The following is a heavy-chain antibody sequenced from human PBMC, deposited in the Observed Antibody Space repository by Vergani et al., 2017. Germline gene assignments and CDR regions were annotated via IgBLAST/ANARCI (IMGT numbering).Heavy chain of an antibody. D-gene: IGHD3-10*01. CDR3: ARELSYYYGSGSDDYNPYYYEGMDV. CDR2: RVYTSGMT. Sequence: EVQLVESGGGLVQPGRSLRLSCAASGFTFDDYAMHWVRQAPGKGLEWIGRVYTSGMTNYNPSLKSRVTILVDRSKSQLSLKLTSVTAGDTAVYFCARELSYYYGSGSDDYNPYYYEGMDVWGPGTTVTVSS. J-gene: IGHJ6*02. CDR1: GFTFDDYA. V-gene: IGHV3-9*01.